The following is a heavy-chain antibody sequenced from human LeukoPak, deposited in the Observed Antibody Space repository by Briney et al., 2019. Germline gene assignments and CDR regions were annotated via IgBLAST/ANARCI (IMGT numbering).Heavy chain of an antibody. V-gene: IGHV4-39*07. J-gene: IGHJ3*02. D-gene: IGHD3-3*01. Sequence: SETLSLTCTVSGGSISSSSYYWGWIRQPPGKGLEWIGSIYYSGSTNYNPSLKSRVTISVDTSKNQFSLKLSSVTAADTAVYYCARVRSYDFWSGYYNAFDIWGQGTMVTVSS. CDR1: GGSISSSSYY. CDR3: ARVRSYDFWSGYYNAFDI. CDR2: IYYSGST.